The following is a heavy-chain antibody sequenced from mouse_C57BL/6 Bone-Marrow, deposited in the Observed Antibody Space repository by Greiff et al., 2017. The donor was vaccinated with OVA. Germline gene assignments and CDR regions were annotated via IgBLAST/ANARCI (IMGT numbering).Heavy chain of an antibody. CDR1: GYAFSSYW. J-gene: IGHJ4*01. CDR2: IYPGDGDT. CDR3: ARHYYGSSLNAMDY. V-gene: IGHV1-80*01. Sequence: QVQLQQSGAELVKPGASVKISCKASGYAFSSYWMNWVKQRPGKGLEWIGQIYPGDGDTNYNGKFKGKATLTADKSSSTAYMQLSSLTSEDSAVYFCARHYYGSSLNAMDYWGQGTSVTVSS. D-gene: IGHD1-1*01.